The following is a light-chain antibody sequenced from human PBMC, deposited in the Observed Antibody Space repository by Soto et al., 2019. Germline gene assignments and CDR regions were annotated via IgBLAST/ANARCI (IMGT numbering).Light chain of an antibody. J-gene: IGKJ5*01. Sequence: EIVVTQSPGTLSLSPGERATLSCRASQSVSSSYLAWYQQKPGQAPRRLIYGASSRATGIPDRFSGSGSGTDFTLTISRLEPEDFAVYYCQQYGSSPTFGEGTRLEI. V-gene: IGKV3-20*01. CDR2: GAS. CDR1: QSVSSSY. CDR3: QQYGSSPT.